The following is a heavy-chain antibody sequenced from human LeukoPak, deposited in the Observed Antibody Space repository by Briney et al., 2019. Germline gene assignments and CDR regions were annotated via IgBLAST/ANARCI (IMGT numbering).Heavy chain of an antibody. CDR3: GRASIAARPWGCNY. D-gene: IGHD6-6*01. J-gene: IGHJ4*02. CDR2: ISYDGSNK. Sequence: GGSLRLSCAASGFTFSSHAMHWVRQAPGKGLEWVAVISYDGSNKYYADSVKGRFTISRDNSKNTLYLQMNSLRAEDTAVYYCGRASIAARPWGCNYWGQGTLVTVSS. CDR1: GFTFSSHA. V-gene: IGHV3-30-3*01.